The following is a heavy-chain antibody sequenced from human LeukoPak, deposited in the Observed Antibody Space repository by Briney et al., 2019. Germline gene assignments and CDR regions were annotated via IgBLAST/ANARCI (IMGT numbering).Heavy chain of an antibody. CDR1: GGSISSYY. J-gene: IGHJ3*02. CDR3: ARHLLSSGWYLEAFDI. CDR2: IYYSGST. D-gene: IGHD6-19*01. Sequence: SETLSLTCTVSGGSISSYYWSWIRQPPGKGLEWIGYIYYSGSTNYNPSLKSRVTISVDTSKNQFSLKLSSVTAADTAVYYCARHLLSSGWYLEAFDIWGQGTMVTVSS. V-gene: IGHV4-59*08.